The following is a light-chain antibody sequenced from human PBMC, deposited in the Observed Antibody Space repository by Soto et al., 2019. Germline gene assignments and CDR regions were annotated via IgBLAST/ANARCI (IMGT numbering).Light chain of an antibody. Sequence: DIQLTQSPSSLSASVGDRVTVTRRASQSVRSYLHWYQQKPGKAPKLLIYAVSSLQNGVSSRFSGSGSGTDFTLSISNLQPEDLGTYYCQQTSSTPTFGGGTKVEIK. J-gene: IGKJ4*01. CDR1: QSVRSY. V-gene: IGKV1-39*01. CDR2: AVS. CDR3: QQTSSTPT.